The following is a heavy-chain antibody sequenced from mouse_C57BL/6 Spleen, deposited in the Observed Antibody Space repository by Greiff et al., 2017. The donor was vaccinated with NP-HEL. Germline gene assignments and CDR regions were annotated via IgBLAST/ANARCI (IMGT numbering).Heavy chain of an antibody. CDR1: GFTFSDYG. D-gene: IGHD1-1*01. J-gene: IGHJ4*01. V-gene: IGHV5-17*01. CDR3: ARYGAYAMDY. CDR2: ISSGSSTI. Sequence: EVNLVESGGGLVKPGGSLKLSCAASGFTFSDYGMHWVRQAPEKGLEWVAYISSGSSTIYYADTVKGRFTISRDNAKNTLFLQMTSLRSEDTAMYYCARYGAYAMDYWGQGTSVTVSS.